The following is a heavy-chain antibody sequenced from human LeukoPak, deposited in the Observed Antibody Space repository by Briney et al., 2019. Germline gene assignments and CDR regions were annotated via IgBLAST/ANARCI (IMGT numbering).Heavy chain of an antibody. J-gene: IGHJ4*02. CDR1: GFAFSSYS. CDR3: ARDSSSSLTH. V-gene: IGHV3-21*01. D-gene: IGHD6-6*01. Sequence: GGSLRLSCAASGFAFSSYSMNWVRQAPGKGLEWVSSISSSSSYIYYADSVKGRFTISRDIAKNSLYLQMNSLRAEDTAVYYCARDSSSSLTHGGRGTLVTVSS. CDR2: ISSSSSYI.